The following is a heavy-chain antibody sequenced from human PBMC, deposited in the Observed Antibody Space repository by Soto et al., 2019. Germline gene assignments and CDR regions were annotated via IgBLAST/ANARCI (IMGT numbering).Heavy chain of an antibody. V-gene: IGHV3-30*18. CDR3: AKARLRGGSLTTAIPNGMEV. D-gene: IGHD2-21*02. J-gene: IGHJ6*02. Sequence: XGSLRLSCAASGFTFSSYGMRWVRQAPGKGLEWVALISYDGSNKYYVDSVKGRFTISRDNSKNTLFLQMNSLRAGDTAVYYCAKARLRGGSLTTAIPNGMEVWGQATTGSVSS. CDR2: ISYDGSNK. CDR1: GFTFSSYG.